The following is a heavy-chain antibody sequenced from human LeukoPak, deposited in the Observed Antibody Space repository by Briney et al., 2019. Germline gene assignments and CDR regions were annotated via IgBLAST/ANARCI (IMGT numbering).Heavy chain of an antibody. J-gene: IGHJ4*02. CDR2: IWYDGSNV. V-gene: IGHV3-33*01. CDR1: GFTFSNYG. D-gene: IGHD4-17*01. CDR3: TREAPTTVTTLDY. Sequence: PGGSLRLSCAASGFTFSNYGMHWARQAPGKGLEWVGVIWYDGSNVKYPDSVKGRFTISRDNSKNMMYLQMNSLRAEDTAVYYCTREAPTTVTTLDYWGRGTLVTVSS.